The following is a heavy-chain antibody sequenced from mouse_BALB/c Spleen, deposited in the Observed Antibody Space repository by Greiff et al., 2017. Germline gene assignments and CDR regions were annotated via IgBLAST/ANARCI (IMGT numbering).Heavy chain of an antibody. V-gene: IGHV1S81*02. D-gene: IGHD2-14*01. CDR2: INPSNGGT. CDR3: TRPYYRYDGSY. CDR1: GYTFTSYY. Sequence: QVQLQQPGAELVKPGASVKLSCKASGYTFTSYYMYWVKQRPGQGLEWIGGINPSNGGTNFNEKFKSKATLTVDKSSSTAYMQLSSLTSEDSAVYYCTRPYYRYDGSYWGQGTLVTVSA. J-gene: IGHJ3*01.